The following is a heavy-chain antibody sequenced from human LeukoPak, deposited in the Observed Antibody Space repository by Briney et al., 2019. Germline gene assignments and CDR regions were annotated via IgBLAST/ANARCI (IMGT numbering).Heavy chain of an antibody. J-gene: IGHJ4*02. CDR2: INPYSGGT. CDR3: TLYHH. D-gene: IGHD3-16*02. Sequence: ASVKLSCEASGYTFTGHDMHWVRQAPGQNREWGGWINPYSGGTHYAQKLQGRDTMGRATSVRTAYMEVSRLGSDDTAVYYCTLYHHWGQGTLATVPS. CDR1: GYTFTGHD. V-gene: IGHV1-2*02.